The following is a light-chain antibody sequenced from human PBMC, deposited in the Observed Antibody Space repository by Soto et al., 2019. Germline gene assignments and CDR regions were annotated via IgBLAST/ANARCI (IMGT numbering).Light chain of an antibody. J-gene: IGKJ1*01. Sequence: EIVMPQSPSTRSGSTGQRATPSCRASQSIYSNLAWYPQQKPGGAPRLLVYGASTRATGVPVRFTGSGSATEFTLTISSLQSEDFAVYYCHHYETFGQGTKVDIK. V-gene: IGKV3-15*01. CDR2: GAS. CDR3: HHYET. CDR1: QSIYSN.